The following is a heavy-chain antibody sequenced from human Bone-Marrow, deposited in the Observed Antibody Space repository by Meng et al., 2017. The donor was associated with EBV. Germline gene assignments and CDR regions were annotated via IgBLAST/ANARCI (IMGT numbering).Heavy chain of an antibody. Sequence: QLFHAWRTLLSPVVSLRRPSPSLCSILCDSYLSWIRQTPWKGLEWISYISDSGTTIKYADSVKSRFTISRDNAMYTLYLQMNSLRADDTAVYFCARGSGRWTFDYWGQRTLVTVSS. D-gene: IGHD1-26*01. J-gene: IGHJ4*02. CDR1: CSILCDSY. CDR2: ISDSGTTI. CDR3: ARGSGRWTFDY. V-gene: IGHV3-11*01.